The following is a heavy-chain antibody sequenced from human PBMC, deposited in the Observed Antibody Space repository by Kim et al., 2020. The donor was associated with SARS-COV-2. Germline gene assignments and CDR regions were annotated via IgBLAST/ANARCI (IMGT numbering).Heavy chain of an antibody. J-gene: IGHJ4*02. D-gene: IGHD3-10*01. Sequence: GGSLRLSCATSGFQFDGYSLTWIRQAPGKGLEWVGFIRNDAQGGTSEYAASVKGRFTISRDDSSSVVYLQMNSLKTEDTAVYFCARAFPYGSGSYAYFDHGGQGTLVTVSS. CDR1: GFQFDGYS. CDR2: IRNDAQGGTS. V-gene: IGHV3-49*03. CDR3: ARAFPYGSGSYAYFDH.